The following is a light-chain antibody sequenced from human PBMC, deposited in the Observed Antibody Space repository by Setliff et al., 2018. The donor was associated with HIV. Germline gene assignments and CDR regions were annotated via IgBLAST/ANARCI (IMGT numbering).Light chain of an antibody. V-gene: IGLV2-11*01. CDR1: SSDVGGYNY. J-gene: IGLJ1*01. CDR3: CSHADNWP. CDR2: DVS. Sequence: QSALTQPRSVSGSPEQSVTISCTGTSSDVGGYNYVSWYQQHPGKAPKLMIYDVSKRPSGVPDRFSGSKSGNTASLTISGLQAEDEADYYCCSHADNWPFGTGTKVTVL.